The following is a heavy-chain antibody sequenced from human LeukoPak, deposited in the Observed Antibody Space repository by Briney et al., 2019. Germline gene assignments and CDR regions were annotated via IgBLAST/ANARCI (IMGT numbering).Heavy chain of an antibody. CDR3: ARDKSGSSGYYDAFDI. CDR1: GGSFSGYY. D-gene: IGHD3-22*01. CDR2: INHSGST. V-gene: IGHV4-34*01. Sequence: SETLSLTCAVYGGSFSGYYWSWIRQPPGKGLEWIGEINHSGSTNYNPSLMSRVTISLDMSKKQLSLKMSSVTAADTAVYYCARDKSGSSGYYDAFDIWGQGTMVTVSS. J-gene: IGHJ3*02.